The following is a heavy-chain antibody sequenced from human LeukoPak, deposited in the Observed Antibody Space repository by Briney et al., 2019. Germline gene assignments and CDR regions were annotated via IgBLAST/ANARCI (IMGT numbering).Heavy chain of an antibody. CDR2: IHSTGSP. Sequence: SETLSLTCNVSGGSMSGYYWTWIRQPPGKGLEWIGHIHSTGSPTYNPSLKSRVTMSIDTSKNQFSLSLSSATAADTAFYYCARRRGGFGEEEFIYWGQGTQVTVSS. V-gene: IGHV4-4*09. CDR1: GGSMSGYY. J-gene: IGHJ4*02. D-gene: IGHD3-16*01. CDR3: ARRRGGFGEEEFIY.